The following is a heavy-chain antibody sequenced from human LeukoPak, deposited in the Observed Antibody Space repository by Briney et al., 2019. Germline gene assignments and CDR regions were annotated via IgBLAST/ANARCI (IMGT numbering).Heavy chain of an antibody. D-gene: IGHD2-15*01. CDR3: ARDYCSGGSCYSFDG. CDR1: GFNFSSYA. V-gene: IGHV3-64*01. J-gene: IGHJ4*02. CDR2: ISSNGGST. Sequence: GGSLRLSCAASGFNFSSYAMHWVRQAPGKGLEYVSAISSNGGSTYYANSVKGRFTISRDNSKNTLYLQMGSLRAEDMAVYYCARDYCSGGSCYSFDGWGQGTLVTVSS.